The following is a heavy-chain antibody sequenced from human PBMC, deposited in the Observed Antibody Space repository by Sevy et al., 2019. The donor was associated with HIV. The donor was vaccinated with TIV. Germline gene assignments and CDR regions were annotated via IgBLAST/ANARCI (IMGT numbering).Heavy chain of an antibody. CDR1: GFTFSSYW. D-gene: IGHD6-19*01. V-gene: IGHV3-7*03. CDR3: ASEEAGTPYYYYYYMDV. CDR2: IKQDGSEK. J-gene: IGHJ6*03. Sequence: GGSLRLSCAASGFTFSSYWMSWVRQAPGKGLEWVANIKQDGSEKYYVDSVKGRFTISRDNAKNSLYLQMNSLRAEDTAVYYCASEEAGTPYYYYYYMDVWGKGTTVTVSS.